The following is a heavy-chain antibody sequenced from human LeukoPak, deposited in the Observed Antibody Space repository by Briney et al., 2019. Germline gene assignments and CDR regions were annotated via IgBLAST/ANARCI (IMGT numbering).Heavy chain of an antibody. J-gene: IGHJ4*02. V-gene: IGHV3-30-3*01. D-gene: IGHD6-19*01. CDR3: AKDVSSDWPSAGFDY. CDR1: GFTFSSYA. CDR2: ISYDGSNK. Sequence: GGSLRLSCAASGFTFSSYAMHWVRQAPGKGLEWVAVISYDGSNKYYADSVKGRFTISRDNSKNTLYLQMNSLRAEDTAVYYCAKDVSSDWPSAGFDYWGQGTLVTVSS.